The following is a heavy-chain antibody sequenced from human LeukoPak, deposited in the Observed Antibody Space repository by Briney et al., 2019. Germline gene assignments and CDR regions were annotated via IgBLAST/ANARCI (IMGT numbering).Heavy chain of an antibody. CDR2: ISNTGTIT. V-gene: IGHV3-11*04. D-gene: IGHD6-13*01. J-gene: IGHJ5*01. Sequence: PGGSLRLSCAASGFTVSSNYMSWVRQAPGKGLEWLSYISNTGTITHYADSVKGRFTISRDNAKNSLYLQMSTLRDEDTAVYYCARGAGSSWFYSWGQGTLVTVSS. CDR1: GFTVSSNY. CDR3: ARGAGSSWFYS.